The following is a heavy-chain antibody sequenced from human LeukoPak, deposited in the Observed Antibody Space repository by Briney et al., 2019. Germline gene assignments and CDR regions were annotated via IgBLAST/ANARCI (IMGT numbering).Heavy chain of an antibody. CDR3: ARVGCSGGSCYSPWFDP. J-gene: IGHJ5*02. CDR2: ISGTGGST. D-gene: IGHD2-15*01. CDR1: GFIFSSYA. Sequence: GGSLRLSCAASGFIFSSYAMSWVRLAPGKGLEWVSVISGTGGSTFYADSVKGRFTVSRDNAKNTLYLQMNSLRAEDTAVYYCARVGCSGGSCYSPWFDPWGQGTLVTVSS. V-gene: IGHV3-23*01.